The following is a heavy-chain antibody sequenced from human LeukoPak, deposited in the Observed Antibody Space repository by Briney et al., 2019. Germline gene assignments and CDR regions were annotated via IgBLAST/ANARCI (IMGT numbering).Heavy chain of an antibody. CDR2: ISYNGNNN. J-gene: IGHJ6*02. CDR1: GFTFSSYA. Sequence: PGGSLRLSCAASGFTFSSYAMQWVRQAPGKGLEWVAVISYNGNNNYYADSVKGRFTISRDNSKNTLYLQMNSLRAEDTAVYYCAKDDYGDYLTYGMDVWGQGTTVTVSS. CDR3: AKDDYGDYLTYGMDV. D-gene: IGHD4-17*01. V-gene: IGHV3-30-3*01.